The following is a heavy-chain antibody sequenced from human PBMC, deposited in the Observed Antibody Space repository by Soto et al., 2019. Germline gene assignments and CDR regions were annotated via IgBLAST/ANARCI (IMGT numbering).Heavy chain of an antibody. J-gene: IGHJ3*01. CDR2: IKEDGTEI. Sequence: GGSLRLSCETSGLSFSRYWMSWVRQAPGKGPEWVAIIKEDGTEIYYVDSVKGRFTISRDNAKNSLYLQMNSLTAEDTAVYYCVRDGDDSTRIAFDLWGQGTMVTVSS. CDR3: VRDGDDSTRIAFDL. V-gene: IGHV3-7*04. CDR1: GLSFSRYW. D-gene: IGHD7-27*01.